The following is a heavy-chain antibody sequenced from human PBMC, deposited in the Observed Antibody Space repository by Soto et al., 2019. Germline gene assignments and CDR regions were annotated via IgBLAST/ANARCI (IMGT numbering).Heavy chain of an antibody. CDR3: AGDGVRNGAYNGWLDP. CDR2: IKQDGREK. Sequence: DVQLVESGGDLVQPGGSLRLSCAASGFSFSSYWMTWVRQAPGKGLEWVANIKQDGREKYYVASVKGRFTLSRDNGKNLLFLQMDSLTPDATAVYYCAGDGVRNGAYNGWLDPWGLGTLVTVSS. D-gene: IGHD3-16*01. CDR1: GFSFSSYW. J-gene: IGHJ5*02. V-gene: IGHV3-7*03.